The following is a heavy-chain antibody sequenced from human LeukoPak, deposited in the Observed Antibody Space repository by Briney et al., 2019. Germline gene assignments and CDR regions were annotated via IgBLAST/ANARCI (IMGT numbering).Heavy chain of an antibody. V-gene: IGHV3-43*01. CDR3: AKDSHGDSYYMDV. CDR1: GFTFDDYT. J-gene: IGHJ6*03. D-gene: IGHD4-17*01. Sequence: GGSLRLSCAASGFTFDDYTMYWVRQAPGKGLEWVSLISWDGSRTYYADSLKGRFTISRDNSKNCLYLQMNSLRTEDTALYYCAKDSHGDSYYMDVWGKGTTATVSS. CDR2: ISWDGSRT.